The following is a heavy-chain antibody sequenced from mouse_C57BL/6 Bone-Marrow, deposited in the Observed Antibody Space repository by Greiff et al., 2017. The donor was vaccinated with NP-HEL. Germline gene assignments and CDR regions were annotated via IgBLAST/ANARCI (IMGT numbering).Heavy chain of an antibody. D-gene: IGHD1-1*01. V-gene: IGHV5-16*01. CDR3: ARGGGGSPYYFDY. Sequence: DVQLVESEGGLVQPGSSMKLSCTASGFTFSDYYMAWVRQVPEKGLEWVANINYDGSSTYYLDSLKSRFIISKDNAKNILYLQMSSLKSEDTATYYCARGGGGSPYYFDYWGQGTTLTVSS. J-gene: IGHJ2*01. CDR1: GFTFSDYY. CDR2: INYDGSST.